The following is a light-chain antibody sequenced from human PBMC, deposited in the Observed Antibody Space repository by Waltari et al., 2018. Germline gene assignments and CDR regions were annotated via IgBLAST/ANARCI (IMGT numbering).Light chain of an antibody. CDR3: QSADSSGTYVV. CDR2: KDT. J-gene: IGLJ2*01. CDR1: ALPRQY. Sequence: SSELTQPPSVSVSPGQTASITCPAAALPRQYVYWYQKKPGQAPVLVIYKDTERPSGIPERFSGSSSGTTVTLTISGVQAEDEADYYCQSADSSGTYVVFGAGTKLTVL. V-gene: IGLV3-25*03.